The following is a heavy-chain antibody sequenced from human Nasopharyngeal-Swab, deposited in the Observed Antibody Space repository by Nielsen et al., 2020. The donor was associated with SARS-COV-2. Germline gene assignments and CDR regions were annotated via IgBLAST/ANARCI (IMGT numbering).Heavy chain of an antibody. CDR2: LSVIGNT. CDR3: ARGPGDY. J-gene: IGHJ4*02. CDR1: GFTVDSYY. V-gene: IGHV3-53*01. Sequence: GESLKISCAVSGFTVDSYYMSWVRQAPGKGLEWVTILSVIGNTFYIDSVKGRFTISRDYFQNTVYLQMNSLRAEDTAVYYCARGPGDYRGQGTLVTVSS.